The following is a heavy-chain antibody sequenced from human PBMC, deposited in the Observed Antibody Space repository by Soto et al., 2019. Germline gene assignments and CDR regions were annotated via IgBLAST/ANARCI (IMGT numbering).Heavy chain of an antibody. J-gene: IGHJ4*02. D-gene: IGHD6-13*01. CDR1: GFTFTSYA. V-gene: IGHV3-23*01. CDR3: AKSPYSSSWYYLDY. Sequence: EVQLLESGGGLVQPGGSLRLSCAASGFTFTSYAMTWVHQAPGKGLEWVSGISAGGGSTDYADSVKGRVTISRDNSKNTLYLQMNSLRAEDTAVYYCAKSPYSSSWYYLDYWGQGTLVSVSS. CDR2: ISAGGGST.